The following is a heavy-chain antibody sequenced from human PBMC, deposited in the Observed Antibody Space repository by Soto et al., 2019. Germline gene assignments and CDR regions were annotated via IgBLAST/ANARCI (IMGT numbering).Heavy chain of an antibody. Sequence: QVQLVESGGDVVQPGRSLRLSCAGSGTTFGIYAMHWVRQAPGKGLEWVAVISYDGSHEFYADSVKGRFTISRDNSNNMLYLQMNSLKPDDAAVYFCGGGHSDLYYYYGLDFCGQGTTVTVSS. D-gene: IGHD2-21*01. CDR1: GTTFGIYA. CDR2: ISYDGSHE. CDR3: GGGHSDLYYYYGLDF. J-gene: IGHJ6*02. V-gene: IGHV3-30*03.